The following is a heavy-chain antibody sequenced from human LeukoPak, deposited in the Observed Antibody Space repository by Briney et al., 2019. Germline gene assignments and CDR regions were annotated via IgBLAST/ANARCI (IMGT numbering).Heavy chain of an antibody. Sequence: GGSLRLSCAASGFMFSSNWMSWVRLAPGKGLEWVASINHNGNVDYYVDSVKGRFTISRDNAKNSLYLQMSNLRAEDTAVYFCARGGGLDVWGQGATVTVSS. V-gene: IGHV3-7*03. J-gene: IGHJ6*02. CDR1: GFMFSSNW. D-gene: IGHD3-16*01. CDR3: ARGGGLDV. CDR2: INHNGNVD.